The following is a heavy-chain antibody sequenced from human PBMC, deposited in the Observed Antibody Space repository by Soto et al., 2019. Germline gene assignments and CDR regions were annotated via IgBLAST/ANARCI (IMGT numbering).Heavy chain of an antibody. CDR2: IKQDGSEK. CDR1: GFTFSSYW. D-gene: IGHD2-2*01. Sequence: GGSLRLSCAASGFTFSSYWMSWVRQAPGKGLEWVANIKQDGSEKYYVDSVKGRFTISRDNAKNSLYLQMNRLRAEDTAVYYCAREGSCSSTSCYEGGLDYYYGMDVWGQGTTVTVSS. J-gene: IGHJ6*02. CDR3: AREGSCSSTSCYEGGLDYYYGMDV. V-gene: IGHV3-7*05.